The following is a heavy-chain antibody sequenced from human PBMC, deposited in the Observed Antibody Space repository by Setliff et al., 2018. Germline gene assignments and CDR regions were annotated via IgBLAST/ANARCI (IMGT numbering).Heavy chain of an antibody. CDR2: NSV. D-gene: IGHD3-22*01. J-gene: IGHJ4*02. V-gene: IGHV1-18*01. Sequence: ASVKVSCKTSGYSFTNYGINWVRQAPGQGLEWMGWNSVYAREFQGRVTMTRDTSTSTVYMELSSLRTEDTAVYYCARGYYDSYARYYVVGDYWGQGTPVTVSS. CDR3: ARGYYDSYARYYVVGDY. CDR1: GYSFTNYG.